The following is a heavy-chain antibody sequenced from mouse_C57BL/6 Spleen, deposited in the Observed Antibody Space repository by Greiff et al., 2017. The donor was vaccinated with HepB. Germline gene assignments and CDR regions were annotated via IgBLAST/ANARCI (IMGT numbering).Heavy chain of an antibody. CDR1: GYTFTDYE. Sequence: VKLQESGAELVRPGASVTLSCKASGYTFTDYEMHWVKQTPVHGLEWIGAIDPETGGTAYNQKFKGKAILTADKSSSTAYMELRSLTSEDSAVYYCTRDLAWFAYWGQGTLVTVSA. V-gene: IGHV1-15*01. CDR3: TRDLAWFAY. J-gene: IGHJ3*01. D-gene: IGHD2-10*02. CDR2: IDPETGGT.